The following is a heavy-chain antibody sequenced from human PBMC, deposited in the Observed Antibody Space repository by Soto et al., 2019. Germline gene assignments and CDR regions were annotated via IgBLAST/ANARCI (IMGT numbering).Heavy chain of an antibody. CDR2: IIPIFGTA. D-gene: IGHD3-22*01. J-gene: IGHJ4*02. CDR1: GGTFSSYA. V-gene: IGHV1-69*12. Sequence: QVQLVQSGAEVKKPGSSVKVSCKASGGTFSSYAISWVRQAPGQGLEWMGGIIPIFGTANYAQKFQGRVTITADESTSTDYMELSSLRSEDTAVYYCARDGEGYYDSSGYFDYWGQGTLVTVSS. CDR3: ARDGEGYYDSSGYFDY.